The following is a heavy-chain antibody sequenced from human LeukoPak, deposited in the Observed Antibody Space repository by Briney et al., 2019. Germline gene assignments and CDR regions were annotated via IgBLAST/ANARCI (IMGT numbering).Heavy chain of an antibody. V-gene: IGHV3-15*01. J-gene: IGHJ3*01. CDR3: DTGIGQAFDL. D-gene: IGHD2-21*01. CDR1: EFTFSNAW. Sequence: GGSLRLSCAASEFTFSNAWMSWVRRAPGKGLEWVGHIKSQSHGGTTDYAARVEGRFTISRDDSKNTLYLQMNSLMTEDTGVYYCDTGIGQAFDLWGQGTMVTVSS. CDR2: IKSQSHGGTT.